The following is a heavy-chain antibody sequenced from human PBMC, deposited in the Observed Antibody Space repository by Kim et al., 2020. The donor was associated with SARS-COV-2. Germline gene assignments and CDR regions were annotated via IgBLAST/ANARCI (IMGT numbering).Heavy chain of an antibody. D-gene: IGHD2-2*02. V-gene: IGHV3-11*06. CDR2: ISSSSRDT. CDR3: AKGGGDCGRVSCYTVDL. J-gene: IGHJ5*02. Sequence: GGSLRLSCAASGFTFSDSYMSWIRQAPGKGLEWVSSISSSSRDTKYADSVRGRFTISRDNAKNSLYLQMNSLRAEDTAVYYCAKGGGDCGRVSCYTVDLWGQGTLVTVSS. CDR1: GFTFSDSY.